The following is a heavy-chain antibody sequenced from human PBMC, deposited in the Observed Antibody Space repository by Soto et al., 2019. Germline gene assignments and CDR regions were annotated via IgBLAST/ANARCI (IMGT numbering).Heavy chain of an antibody. CDR2: INAGNGNT. J-gene: IGHJ4*02. D-gene: IGHD6-19*01. CDR1: GYTFTSYA. V-gene: IGHV1-3*05. CDR3: ARVSGWYFLDY. Sequence: QVQLVQSGAEEKKPGASVKVSCKASGYTFTSYAMHWVRQAPGQRLEWMGWINAGNGNTKYSQKFQGRVTITRDTSASTVYMELSSLRSEDTAVYYRARVSGWYFLDYWGQGTLVTVSS.